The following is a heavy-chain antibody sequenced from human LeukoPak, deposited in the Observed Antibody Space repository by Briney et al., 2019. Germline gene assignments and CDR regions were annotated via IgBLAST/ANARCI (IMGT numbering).Heavy chain of an antibody. Sequence: GESLQICCKGFGYIFTSYWIGGGRQMPGKGVEWMGIIYPGDSDTRYSPSFQGQVTISADKSISTGYLQWSSLKASDTAMFYCARAASTYGSGSYYIRDFDYWGQGTLVTVSS. D-gene: IGHD3-10*01. J-gene: IGHJ4*02. CDR1: GYIFTSYW. CDR3: ARAASTYGSGSYYIRDFDY. CDR2: IYPGDSDT. V-gene: IGHV5-51*01.